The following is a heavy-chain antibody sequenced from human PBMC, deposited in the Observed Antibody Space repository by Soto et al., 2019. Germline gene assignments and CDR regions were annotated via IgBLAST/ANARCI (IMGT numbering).Heavy chain of an antibody. CDR3: ATAQLSNYYYYYMDV. Sequence: PGGSLRLSCAASGFTFSGSAMHWVRQASGKGLEWVGRIRSKANSYATAYAASVKGRFTISRDDSKNTAYLQMNSLKTEDTAVYYCATAQLSNYYYYYMDVWGKGTTVTVSS. D-gene: IGHD2-2*01. V-gene: IGHV3-73*01. J-gene: IGHJ6*03. CDR2: IRSKANSYAT. CDR1: GFTFSGSA.